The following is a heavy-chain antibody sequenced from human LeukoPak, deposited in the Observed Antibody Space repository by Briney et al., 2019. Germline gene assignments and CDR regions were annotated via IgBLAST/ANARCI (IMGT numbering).Heavy chain of an antibody. CDR1: GGSISSSTFY. J-gene: IGHJ4*02. D-gene: IGHD4-11*01. Sequence: SETLSLTCTVSGGSISSSTFYWGWIRQPPGKGLEWIGRIYESGTTYYNPSLKGRVTISVDTSKNQFSLKLSSVTASDTAVYYCARRPNAVTFDYWGQGTLVTVSS. CDR3: ARRPNAVTFDY. CDR2: IYESGTT. V-gene: IGHV4-39*01.